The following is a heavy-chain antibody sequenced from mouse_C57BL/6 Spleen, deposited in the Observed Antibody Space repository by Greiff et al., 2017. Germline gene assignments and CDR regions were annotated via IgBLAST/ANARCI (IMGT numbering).Heavy chain of an antibody. CDR1: GYAFSSSW. CDR2: IYPGDGDT. V-gene: IGHV1-82*01. J-gene: IGHJ2*01. Sequence: QVQLQQSGPELVKPGASVKISCKASGYAFSSSWMNWVKQRPGKGLEWLGRIYPGDGDTNYNGKFKGKATLTADKSSSTAYMQLSSLTAEDSAVYFCARDYDERDFDYWGQGTTLTVSS. D-gene: IGHD2-4*01. CDR3: ARDYDERDFDY.